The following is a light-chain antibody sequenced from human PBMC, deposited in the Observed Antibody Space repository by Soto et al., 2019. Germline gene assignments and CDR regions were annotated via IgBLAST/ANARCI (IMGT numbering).Light chain of an antibody. CDR3: QQRSNWPPIT. V-gene: IGKV3-11*01. CDR1: QSVSSY. J-gene: IGKJ5*01. Sequence: EIVLTQSPATLSLSPGARATPSSRSSQSVSSYLAWYQQKPGQAPRLLIYDASNRATGIPARFSGSGSGTDFTLTISSLEPEDFAVYYCQQRSNWPPITFGQGTRLEIK. CDR2: DAS.